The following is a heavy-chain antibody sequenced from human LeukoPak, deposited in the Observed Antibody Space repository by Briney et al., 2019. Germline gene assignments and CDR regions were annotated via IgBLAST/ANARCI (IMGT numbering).Heavy chain of an antibody. D-gene: IGHD3-16*01. Sequence: GASVKVSCRTSGYTFTDNGISWVRQTAAQGLEWMGWINAFSGLTDYAPKFRDRVTLTTDSSTSTAYMELRSLRSDDTAVYYCVRYRVTFGGTIPFNYGMDVWGQGTTVTVSS. CDR2: INAFSGLT. V-gene: IGHV1-18*01. CDR3: VRYRVTFGGTIPFNYGMDV. J-gene: IGHJ6*02. CDR1: GYTFTDNG.